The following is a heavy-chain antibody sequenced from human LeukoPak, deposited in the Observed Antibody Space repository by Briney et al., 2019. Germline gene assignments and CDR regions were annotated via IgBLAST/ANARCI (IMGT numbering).Heavy chain of an antibody. CDR2: VSRSSSDT. V-gene: IGHV3-21*01. Sequence: GGSLRLSCAASGFTFSGFGMNWVRQAPGKGLEWVSSVSRSSSDTYYADSVKGRFTISRDNAKNSLYLQMNSLRAEDTAVYYCVRGNAWDLLSCEYWGQGTLVTVSS. D-gene: IGHD1-26*01. J-gene: IGHJ4*02. CDR1: GFTFSGFG. CDR3: VRGNAWDLLSCEY.